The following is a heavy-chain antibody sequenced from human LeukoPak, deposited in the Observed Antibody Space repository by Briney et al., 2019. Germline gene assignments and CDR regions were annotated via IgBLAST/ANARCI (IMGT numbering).Heavy chain of an antibody. CDR2: FDPEDGET. CDR3: TTANRLTRDSSGYYPDS. Sequence: GASVKVSCEVSGYTLTELSTRWVRQAPGQGLEWMGGFDPEDGETVYAQKFQGRVTMTEDTSTDTAYMELSSLRSEDTAVYYCTTANRLTRDSSGYYPDSWGQGTLVTVSS. V-gene: IGHV1-24*01. D-gene: IGHD3-22*01. J-gene: IGHJ4*02. CDR1: GYTLTELS.